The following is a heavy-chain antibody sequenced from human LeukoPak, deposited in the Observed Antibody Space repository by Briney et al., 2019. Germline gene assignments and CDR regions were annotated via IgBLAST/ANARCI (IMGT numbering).Heavy chain of an antibody. CDR2: ISWDGGST. Sequence: GGSLRLSCAASGLTFDDYTMHWVRQAPGKGLEWVSLISWDGGSTYYADSVKGRFTISRDNSKNSLYLQMNSLRTEDTALYYCAKAYDFWSGYPLDYWGQGTLVTVSS. CDR1: GLTFDDYT. J-gene: IGHJ4*02. CDR3: AKAYDFWSGYPLDY. V-gene: IGHV3-43*01. D-gene: IGHD3-3*01.